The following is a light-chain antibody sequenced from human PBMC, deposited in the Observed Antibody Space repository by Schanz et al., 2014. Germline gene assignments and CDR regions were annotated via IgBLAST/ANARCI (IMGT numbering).Light chain of an antibody. CDR1: SSDVGGYSY. V-gene: IGLV2-8*01. Sequence: QSALTQPPSASGSPGQSVTISCTGTSSDVGGYSYVSWYQLHPGKAPKLMIYEVTKRPSGVPDRFSGSKSGNTASLTVSGLQAEDEAEYYCSSNVGSNNFQFGGGTKLTVL. CDR3: SSNVGSNNFQ. J-gene: IGLJ3*02. CDR2: EVT.